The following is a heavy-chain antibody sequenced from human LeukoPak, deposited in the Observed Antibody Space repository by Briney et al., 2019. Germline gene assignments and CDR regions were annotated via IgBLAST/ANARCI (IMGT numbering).Heavy chain of an antibody. CDR2: IYPGDSYT. D-gene: IGHD3-10*01. CDR3: ARRSGSDALDI. CDR1: GYSFTSYW. J-gene: IGHJ3*02. V-gene: IGHV5-51*01. Sequence: GESLKISCNGSGYSFTSYWIVWVRQMPGKGVVWMGIIYPGDSYTTHSPSCQGQVTISADKSISTAYLQWRSLKASDTAMYYCARRSGSDALDIWGQGTMVTVSS.